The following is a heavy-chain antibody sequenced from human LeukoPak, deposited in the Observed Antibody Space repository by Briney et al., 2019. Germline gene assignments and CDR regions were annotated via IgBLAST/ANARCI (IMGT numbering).Heavy chain of an antibody. CDR1: GYTFTSYG. J-gene: IGHJ4*02. Sequence: ASVKVSCKASGYTFTSYGISWVRQAPGQGLEWMGWISAYNGNTNYAQKLQGRVTMATDTSTSTAYMGLRSLRSDDTAVYYCARDCHDTYYYDSSGYYSYFDYWGQGTLVTVSS. CDR2: ISAYNGNT. V-gene: IGHV1-18*01. CDR3: ARDCHDTYYYDSSGYYSYFDY. D-gene: IGHD3-22*01.